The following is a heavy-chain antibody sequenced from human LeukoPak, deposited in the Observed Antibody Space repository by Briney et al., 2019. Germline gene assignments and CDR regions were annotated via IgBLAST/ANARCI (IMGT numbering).Heavy chain of an antibody. CDR3: ARGRITMVREYYYYYNMDV. V-gene: IGHV1-2*02. Sequence: GASVKVSCKASGYTFTSYAMNWVRQAPGQGLEWMGWINPNSGGTNYAQKFQGRVTMTGDTSISTAYMELSRLRSDDTAVYYCARGRITMVREYYYYYNMDVWGKGTTVTISS. D-gene: IGHD3-10*01. CDR2: INPNSGGT. CDR1: GYTFTSYA. J-gene: IGHJ6*03.